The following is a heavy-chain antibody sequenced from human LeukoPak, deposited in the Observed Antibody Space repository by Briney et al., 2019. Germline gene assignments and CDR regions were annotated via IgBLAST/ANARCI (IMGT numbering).Heavy chain of an antibody. D-gene: IGHD1-1*01. CDR1: GFTFSSYS. J-gene: IGHJ4*02. CDR2: ISSSSSYI. CDR3: ATFQNSTGTFDY. Sequence: PGGSLRLSCAASGFTFSSYSMNWVRQAPGKGLEWVSSISSSSSYIYYADSVKGRFTISRDNAKNSLYLQMNSLRAEDTAAYYCATFQNSTGTFDYWGQGTLVTVSS. V-gene: IGHV3-21*01.